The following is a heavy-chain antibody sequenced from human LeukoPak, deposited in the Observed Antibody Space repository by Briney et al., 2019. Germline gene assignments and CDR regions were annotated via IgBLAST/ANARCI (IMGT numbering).Heavy chain of an antibody. CDR3: ARDRHSSYYYGMDV. CDR1: GFTFSSYS. J-gene: IGHJ6*02. CDR2: ISSSSSYI. Sequence: PGGSLRLSCAASGFTFSSYSMNWVRQAPGKGLEWVSSISSSSSYIYYADSVKGRFTISRDNSKNTLYLQMNSLRAEDTAVYYCARDRHSSYYYGMDVWGQGTTVTVSS. V-gene: IGHV3-21*01.